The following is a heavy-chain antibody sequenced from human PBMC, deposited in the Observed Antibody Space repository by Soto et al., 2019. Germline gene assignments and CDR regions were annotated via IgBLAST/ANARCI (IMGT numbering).Heavy chain of an antibody. J-gene: IGHJ3*02. CDR2: IIPIFGTT. Sequence: SVKVSCKASGGTFSNYAFSWVRQAPGQGLDWMGTIIPIFGTTNFAQKFQGRVTMTADESTTTVYMELSSLRSDDTAIYYCARELPPGPGTFREDAFHIWGQGTTVTVSS. V-gene: IGHV1-69*13. CDR1: GGTFSNYA. CDR3: ARELPPGPGTFREDAFHI. D-gene: IGHD2-2*01.